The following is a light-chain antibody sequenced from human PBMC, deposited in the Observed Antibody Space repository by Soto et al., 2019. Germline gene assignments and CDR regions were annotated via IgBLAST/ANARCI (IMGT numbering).Light chain of an antibody. J-gene: IGKJ4*01. Sequence: DIVMTQSPDSLAVSLGERATINCKSSQSILYSSNNKNYLAWYQQKPGQPPKLLIYWASTRESGVPDRFSGSGSGTDFTLTISSLQAEDVAVYYCQQYSSPPLTFGGGPKVEI. CDR3: QQYSSPPLT. V-gene: IGKV4-1*01. CDR2: WAS. CDR1: QSILYSSNNKNY.